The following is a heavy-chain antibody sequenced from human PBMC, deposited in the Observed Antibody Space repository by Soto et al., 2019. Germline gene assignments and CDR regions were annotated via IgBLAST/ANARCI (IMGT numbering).Heavy chain of an antibody. V-gene: IGHV1-18*01. D-gene: IGHD6-6*01. CDR3: SRGTSIPASGDY. CDR1: GYTFTNYG. Sequence: QVQLVQSGAEVKKTGASVKVTCKASGYTFTNYGINWVRQAPGQGLEWLGWVSAYNGERRYAQRVQARVIMTTDTSTTTAYMELRSLRSDETAVYYCSRGTSIPASGDYWGQGTLVTVSS. CDR2: VSAYNGER. J-gene: IGHJ4*01.